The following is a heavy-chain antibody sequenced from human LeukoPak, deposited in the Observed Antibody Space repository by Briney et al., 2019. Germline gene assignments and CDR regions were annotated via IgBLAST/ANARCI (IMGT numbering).Heavy chain of an antibody. V-gene: IGHV1-18*01. J-gene: IGHJ6*02. CDR3: ARPKPDYGGNSYYYYYGMDV. CDR2: ISAYNGNT. Sequence: ASVKVSCKASGYTFTSYGISWVRQAPGQGLEWMGWISAYNGNTNYAQKLQGRVTMTTDTSTSTAYMELRSLRSDDTAVYYCARPKPDYGGNSYYYYYGMDVWGQGTTVTVSS. CDR1: GYTFTSYG. D-gene: IGHD4-23*01.